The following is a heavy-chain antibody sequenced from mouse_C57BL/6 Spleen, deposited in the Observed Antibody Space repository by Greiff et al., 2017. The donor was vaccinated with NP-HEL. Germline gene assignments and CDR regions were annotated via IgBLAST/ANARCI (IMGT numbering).Heavy chain of an antibody. J-gene: IGHJ3*01. V-gene: IGHV1-82*01. Sequence: VKLMESGPELVKPGASVKISCKASGYAFSSSWMNWVKQRPGKGLEWIGRIYPGDGDTNYNGKFKGKATLTADKSSSTAYMQLSSLTSEDSAVYFCATPPSGYVPGFAYWGQGTLVTVSA. CDR1: GYAFSSSW. CDR2: IYPGDGDT. CDR3: ATPPSGYVPGFAY. D-gene: IGHD3-2*02.